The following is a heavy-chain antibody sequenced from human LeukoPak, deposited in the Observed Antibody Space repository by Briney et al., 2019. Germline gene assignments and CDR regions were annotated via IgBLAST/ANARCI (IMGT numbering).Heavy chain of an antibody. V-gene: IGHV3-23*01. D-gene: IGHD6-13*01. CDR3: ATYTSSRYCDY. J-gene: IGHJ4*02. CDR1: GFTFSSYA. Sequence: GGSLRLSCATSGFTFSSYAMTWVRLAPGKGLEWVSTISASGGSTWYADSVKGRFTISRDNSKNTLYLQMNSLRAEDTAVYYCATYTSSRYCDYWGQGTLVSASS. CDR2: ISASGGST.